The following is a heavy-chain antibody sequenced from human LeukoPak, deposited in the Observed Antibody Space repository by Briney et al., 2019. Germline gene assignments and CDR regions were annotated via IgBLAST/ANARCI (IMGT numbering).Heavy chain of an antibody. V-gene: IGHV4-4*07. J-gene: IGHJ4*02. CDR2: IYTGGST. D-gene: IGHD6-13*01. CDR3: ARIGSSSCPDCNY. Sequence: SETLSLTCTASGGSISNYYWTCLRQPAGKGLEWIGRIYTGGSTDYNPSLKSRVTMSVDTSKNQFSLKLNSVTAADTAVYYCARIGSSSCPDCNYWGQGTLVTVSS. CDR1: GGSISNYY.